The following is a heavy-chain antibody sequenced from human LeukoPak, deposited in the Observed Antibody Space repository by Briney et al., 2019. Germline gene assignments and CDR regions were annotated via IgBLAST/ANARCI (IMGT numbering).Heavy chain of an antibody. CDR3: AREEGYSYGLDY. Sequence: SETLSLTCTVSGGSISSGGYYWSWIRQHPGKGLEWIGYIYYSGSTYYNPSLKSRVTISVDTSKNQFSLKLSSVTAADTAAYYCAREEGYSYGLDYWGQGTLVTVSS. J-gene: IGHJ4*02. D-gene: IGHD5-18*01. V-gene: IGHV4-31*03. CDR1: GGSISSGGYY. CDR2: IYYSGST.